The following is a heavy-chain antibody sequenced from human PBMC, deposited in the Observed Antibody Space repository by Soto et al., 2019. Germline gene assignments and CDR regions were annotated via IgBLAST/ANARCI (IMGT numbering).Heavy chain of an antibody. Sequence: QVRLQESGPGLVRPSQTLSLTCTVSDVPLSSGSYFWTWVRRAPGKALEWIGDLRLRGGTLYTPALQGRISMSVDRSPNQCFPRLNSVCVADTAVYFCGRGRALGRGGPRWCFGLWGQGTLVNVFS. J-gene: IGHJ2*01. CDR1: DVPLSSGSYF. CDR3: GRGRALGRGGPRWCFGL. V-gene: IGHV4-31*04. D-gene: IGHD3-10*01. CDR2: LRLRGGT.